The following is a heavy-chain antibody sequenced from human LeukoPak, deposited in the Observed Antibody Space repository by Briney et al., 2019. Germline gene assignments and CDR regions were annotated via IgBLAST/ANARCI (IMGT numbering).Heavy chain of an antibody. CDR3: ARDRREGYCSSTSCSPYFDY. V-gene: IGHV3-66*01. J-gene: IGHJ4*02. Sequence: GGSLRLSCAAPGFTVSSNYMSWVRQAPGKGLEWVSVIYSGGSTYYADSVKGRFTISRDNSKNTLYLQMNSLRAEDTAVYYCARDRREGYCSSTSCSPYFDYWGQGTLVTVSS. CDR1: GFTVSSNY. D-gene: IGHD2-2*01. CDR2: IYSGGST.